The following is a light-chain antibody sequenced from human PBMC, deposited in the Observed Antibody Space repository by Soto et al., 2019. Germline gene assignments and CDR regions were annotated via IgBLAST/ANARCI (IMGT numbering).Light chain of an antibody. Sequence: QSALTQPPSASGSPGRSVTISCTGTRSDIGGSNFISWYQQHPGGAPKLLIFEINKRPSGVPGRFSGSKSGNTASLTVSGLQAEDEADYYCGSYAGNTNFVFRTGTKVTVL. CDR3: GSYAGNTNFV. J-gene: IGLJ1*01. CDR1: RSDIGGSNF. V-gene: IGLV2-8*01. CDR2: EIN.